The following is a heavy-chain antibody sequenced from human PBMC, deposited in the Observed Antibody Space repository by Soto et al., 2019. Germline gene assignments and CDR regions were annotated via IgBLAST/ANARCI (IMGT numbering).Heavy chain of an antibody. J-gene: IGHJ5*02. V-gene: IGHV4-34*01. CDR1: GGSFSGYY. Sequence: SETLSLTCAVYGGSFSGYYWSWIRQPPGKGLEWIGEINHSGSTNYNPSLKSRVTISVDTSKNQFSLKLSSVTAADTAVYYCARGKILYNWFDPWGQGTLVTVSS. CDR3: ARGKILYNWFDP. CDR2: INHSGST.